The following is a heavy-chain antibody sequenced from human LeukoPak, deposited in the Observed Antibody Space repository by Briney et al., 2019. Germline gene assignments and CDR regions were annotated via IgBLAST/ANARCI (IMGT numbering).Heavy chain of an antibody. CDR1: GFAFSSFS. Sequence: GGPLRLSCAASGFAFSSFSMNWVRRVPGKGLEWVSSISSSSSYIHYADSVKGRFTISRDNAKSSLYLQMDSLRAEDTAVYYCARDMGLTTVTTVFAFDIWGQGTMVTVSS. J-gene: IGHJ3*02. CDR2: ISSSSSYI. D-gene: IGHD4-17*01. CDR3: ARDMGLTTVTTVFAFDI. V-gene: IGHV3-21*01.